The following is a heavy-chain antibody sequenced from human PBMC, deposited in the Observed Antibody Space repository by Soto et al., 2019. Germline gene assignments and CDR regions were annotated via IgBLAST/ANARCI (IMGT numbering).Heavy chain of an antibody. CDR3: ARGRYGDY. D-gene: IGHD1-1*01. Sequence: QVHLVQSGAEVKKPGASVKVSCKGSGYTFTSYGITWVRQAPGQGLEWMGWISAHNGNTDYAQKLQGRATVPRHTSTSTAYMELRSLRSDDTAVYYCARGRYGDYWGQGALVTVSS. J-gene: IGHJ4*02. CDR2: ISAHNGNT. V-gene: IGHV1-18*01. CDR1: GYTFTSYG.